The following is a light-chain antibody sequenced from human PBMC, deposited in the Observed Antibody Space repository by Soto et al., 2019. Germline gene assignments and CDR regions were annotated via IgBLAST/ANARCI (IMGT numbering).Light chain of an antibody. CDR1: QSVSSSY. V-gene: IGKV3-20*01. CDR2: LAS. Sequence: EIVLTQSPGTLSLSPGERATLSCRASQSVSSSYLAWYQQKPGQAPRLLIYLASSRATGIPDRFSGSGSGTDFTLTISRLEPEDFAVYYCQQYSRSPTTFGQGTKVDIK. J-gene: IGKJ1*01. CDR3: QQYSRSPTT.